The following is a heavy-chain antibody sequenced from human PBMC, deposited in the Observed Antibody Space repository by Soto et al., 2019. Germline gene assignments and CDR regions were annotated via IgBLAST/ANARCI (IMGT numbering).Heavy chain of an antibody. J-gene: IGHJ4*02. CDR1: GFTFSSYG. V-gene: IGHV3-33*01. CDR3: ARERCSSTSCYCDY. D-gene: IGHD2-2*01. Sequence: PGGSLILSCASSGFTFSSYGMHLVRQAPGKGLEWVAVIWYDGSNKYYADSVEGRFTISRDNSKNTLYLQMNSLRAEDTAVYYCARERCSSTSCYCDYWGQGTLVTVSS. CDR2: IWYDGSNK.